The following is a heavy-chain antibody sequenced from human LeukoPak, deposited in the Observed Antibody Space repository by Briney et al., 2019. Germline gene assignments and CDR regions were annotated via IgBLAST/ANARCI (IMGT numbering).Heavy chain of an antibody. CDR2: ISYDGSNK. CDR3: ARGAFDI. Sequence: GGSLRLSCAASGFTFSSYAMHWVRQAPGKGLEWVAVISYDGSNKYYADSVKGRFTISRDNSKNTLYLQMNSLRAEDTAVYYCARGAFDIWGQGAMVTVSS. V-gene: IGHV3-30-3*01. J-gene: IGHJ3*02. CDR1: GFTFSSYA.